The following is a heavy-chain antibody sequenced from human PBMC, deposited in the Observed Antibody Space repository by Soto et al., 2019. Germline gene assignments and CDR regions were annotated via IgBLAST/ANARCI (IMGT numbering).Heavy chain of an antibody. CDR1: GFTFSIYA. Sequence: PGGSLRLSCAASGFTFSIYAMGWVREAPGKGLEWVSAISGSGGSTYFADSVKGRFTISRDSSKNTLYLYLNGLRAEDTALYYCTKAGQQWSTGRYYFDSWGQGTQGTVSS. D-gene: IGHD2-8*01. J-gene: IGHJ4*02. V-gene: IGHV3-23*01. CDR3: TKAGQQWSTGRYYFDS. CDR2: ISGSGGST.